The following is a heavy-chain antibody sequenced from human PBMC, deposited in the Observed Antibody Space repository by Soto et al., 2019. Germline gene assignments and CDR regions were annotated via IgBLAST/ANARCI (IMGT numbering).Heavy chain of an antibody. CDR3: ATSNWFDP. V-gene: IGHV4-61*01. Sequence: SETLSLTCSVSGGSVSSGNYYWSWIRQPPGKGLEWIGEIGYSGSTNLNPSLKSRVVMSIDMSKNQFSLKLSSVTAADTAVYECATSNWFDPWGQGTLVTVSS. CDR2: IGYSGST. CDR1: GGSVSSGNYY. J-gene: IGHJ5*02.